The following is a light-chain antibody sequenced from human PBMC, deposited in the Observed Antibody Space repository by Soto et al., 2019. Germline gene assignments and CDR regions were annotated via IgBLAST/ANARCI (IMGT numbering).Light chain of an antibody. CDR2: RNH. J-gene: IGLJ2*01. CDR1: SSNLGRSY. CDR3: AAWDDSLSGVV. Sequence: QSVLTQPHSASGTPGQRVTISCSGSSSNLGRSYVYWYQQLPGTAPKLLMYRNHQRPSGVPDRFSGSKSGTSASLAISGLRSEDEADYYCAAWDDSLSGVVFGGGTKLTVL. V-gene: IGLV1-47*01.